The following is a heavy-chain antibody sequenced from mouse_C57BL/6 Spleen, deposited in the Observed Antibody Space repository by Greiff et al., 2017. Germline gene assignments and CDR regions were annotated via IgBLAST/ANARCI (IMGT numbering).Heavy chain of an antibody. Sequence: QVQLQQSGPGLVQPSQSLSITCTVSGFSLTSYGVHWVRQSPGKGLEWLGVIWSGGSTDYTAAFISRLSISKDNSKSQVFFKMNSLQADDTAIYYCARGGTTVYWYFDVWGTGTTVTVSS. D-gene: IGHD1-1*01. CDR3: ARGGTTVYWYFDV. J-gene: IGHJ1*03. CDR2: IWSGGST. CDR1: GFSLTSYG. V-gene: IGHV2-2*01.